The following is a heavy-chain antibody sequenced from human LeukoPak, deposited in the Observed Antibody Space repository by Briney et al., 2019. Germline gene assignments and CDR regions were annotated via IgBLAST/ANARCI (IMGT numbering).Heavy chain of an antibody. Sequence: SETLSLTCTVSGYSISSGSYWGWIRRPPGKGLEWIGSIHHSGSTYYNPSLKSRVTMSVDTSKNQFSLKLSSVTAADTAVYYCARDPGSGWFSKGNYFDYWGQGTLVTVSS. J-gene: IGHJ4*02. CDR3: ARDPGSGWFSKGNYFDY. V-gene: IGHV4-38-2*02. CDR1: GYSISSGSY. CDR2: IHHSGST. D-gene: IGHD6-19*01.